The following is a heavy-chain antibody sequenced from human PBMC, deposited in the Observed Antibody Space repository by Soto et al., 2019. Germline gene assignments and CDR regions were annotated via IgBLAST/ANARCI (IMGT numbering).Heavy chain of an antibody. CDR3: ARGRYCSSTSCYRKYYYYMDV. J-gene: IGHJ6*03. CDR1: GGSFSGYY. V-gene: IGHV4-34*01. CDR2: INHSGST. D-gene: IGHD2-2*02. Sequence: SETLSLTCAVYGGSFSGYYWSWIRPPPGKGVEWIGEINHSGSTNYNPSLKSRVTISVDTSKNQFSLKLSSVTAADTAVYYCARGRYCSSTSCYRKYYYYMDVWGKGTTVTVSS.